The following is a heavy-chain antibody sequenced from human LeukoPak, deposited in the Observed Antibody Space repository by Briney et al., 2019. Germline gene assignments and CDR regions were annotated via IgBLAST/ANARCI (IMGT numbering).Heavy chain of an antibody. J-gene: IGHJ4*02. Sequence: SVKVSCKASGGTFSGYAISWVRQAPGQGLEWMGGIIPIFGTANYAQKFQGRVTITADESTSTAYMELSSLRSEDTAVYYCARDEKNYYDSSGYGMDYWGQGTLVTVSS. D-gene: IGHD3-22*01. V-gene: IGHV1-69*13. CDR1: GGTFSGYA. CDR2: IIPIFGTA. CDR3: ARDEKNYYDSSGYGMDY.